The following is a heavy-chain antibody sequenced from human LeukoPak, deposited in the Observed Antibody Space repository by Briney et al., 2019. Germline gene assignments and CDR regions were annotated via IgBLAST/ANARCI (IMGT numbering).Heavy chain of an antibody. V-gene: IGHV1-69*05. J-gene: IGHJ6*03. CDR3: ARGSGTTSWYYYYMDV. D-gene: IGHD1-7*01. CDR1: GGTFSSYA. Sequence: SVKVSCKASGGTFSSYASSWVRQAPGQGLEWMGGIIPIFGTANYAQKFQGRVTITTDEYTSTAYMELSSLRSEDTAVYYCARGSGTTSWYYYYMDVWGKGTTVTVSS. CDR2: IIPIFGTA.